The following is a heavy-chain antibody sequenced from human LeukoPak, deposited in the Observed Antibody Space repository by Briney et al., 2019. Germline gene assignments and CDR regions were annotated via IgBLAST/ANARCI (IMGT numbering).Heavy chain of an antibody. D-gene: IGHD3-10*01. CDR3: ARHGHYRFDP. CDR2: IKQDGSEK. Sequence: GGSLRLSCAASGFTFSSYGMHWVRQAPGKGLEWVANIKQDGSEKYYVDSAKGRFTISRDNANNSLYLQMNSLTAEDTAVYYCARHGHYRFDPWGQGTLVTVSS. CDR1: GFTFSSYG. V-gene: IGHV3-7*03. J-gene: IGHJ5*02.